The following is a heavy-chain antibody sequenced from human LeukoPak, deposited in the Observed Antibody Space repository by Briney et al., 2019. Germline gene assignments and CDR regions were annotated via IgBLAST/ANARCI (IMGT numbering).Heavy chain of an antibody. CDR2: ISAYNGNT. D-gene: IGHD6-19*01. CDR3: ARTKQWLVNTEPNYFDY. J-gene: IGHJ4*02. Sequence: ASVKVSCKASGYTFTSYGISWVRQAPGQGLEWIGWISAYNGNTNYAQKLQGRVTMTTDTSTSTAYMELRSLRSDDTAVYYCARTKQWLVNTEPNYFDYWGQGTLVTVSS. V-gene: IGHV1-18*01. CDR1: GYTFTSYG.